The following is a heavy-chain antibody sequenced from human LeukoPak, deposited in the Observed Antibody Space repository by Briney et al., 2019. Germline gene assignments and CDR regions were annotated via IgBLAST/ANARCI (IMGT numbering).Heavy chain of an antibody. Sequence: GGSLRLSCAASGFSFSTSDMRWVRHAAGQGLEWVSGIGKAGDTYSLDSVRGRFTIFRETDENSVYLQMNNLRAGDTAGYYCARGDYMGFDPWGQGTLVTVSS. V-gene: IGHV3-13*01. CDR3: ARGDYMGFDP. CDR1: GFSFSTSD. D-gene: IGHD4-11*01. CDR2: IGKAGDT. J-gene: IGHJ5*02.